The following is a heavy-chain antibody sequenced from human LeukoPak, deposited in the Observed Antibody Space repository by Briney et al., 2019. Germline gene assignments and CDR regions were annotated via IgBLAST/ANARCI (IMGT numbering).Heavy chain of an antibody. V-gene: IGHV1-46*02. J-gene: IGHJ5*02. D-gene: IGHD2-15*01. CDR3: ARGDIDH. CDR2: IHPNDGGT. CDR1: GYTFNIYY. Sequence: ASVKVSCKTSGYTFNIYYVQLVRQAPGQGLEWMGVIHPNDGGTTYAQKFQGRIILTSDTSTSTIYMELSSLKSDDTAVYYCARGDIDHWGQGTLVTVSS.